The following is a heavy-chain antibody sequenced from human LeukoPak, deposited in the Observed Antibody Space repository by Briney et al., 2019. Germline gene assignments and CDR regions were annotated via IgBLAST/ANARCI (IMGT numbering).Heavy chain of an antibody. D-gene: IGHD6-6*01. CDR1: GFTFSTYA. J-gene: IGHJ4*02. Sequence: GGSLRLSCAASGFTFSTYAMTWVRQAPGKGLEWVSLISGTGGSTYYADSVKGRFTISRDNSKNTLYLQMNSLRAEDTAVYYCVSSSSDYWGQGTLVTVSS. CDR2: ISGTGGST. CDR3: VSSSSDY. V-gene: IGHV3-23*01.